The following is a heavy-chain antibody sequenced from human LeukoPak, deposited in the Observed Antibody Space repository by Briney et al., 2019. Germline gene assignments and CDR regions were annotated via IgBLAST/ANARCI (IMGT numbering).Heavy chain of an antibody. V-gene: IGHV4-59*08. CDR1: GCSISSYY. D-gene: IGHD6-13*01. J-gene: IGHJ4*02. CDR3: AGTSSSWPYYFDY. CDR2: IYYSGST. Sequence: SETLSLTCTVSGCSISSYYWSWIRQPPGKGLEWIGYIYYSGSTNYNPSLKSRVTISVDTSKNQFSLKLSSVTAADTAVYYCAGTSSSWPYYFDYWGQGTLVTVSS.